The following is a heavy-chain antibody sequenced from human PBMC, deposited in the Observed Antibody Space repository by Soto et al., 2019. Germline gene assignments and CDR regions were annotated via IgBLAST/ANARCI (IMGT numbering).Heavy chain of an antibody. CDR1: GGSFSPYC. CDR2: ISPSGVT. Sequence: SETLSLTCAVSGGSFSPYCWTWIRQSPGKGLEWIGEISPSGVTQYGPSLKSRVTISVDTSKNQFSLNLNSVTAADTAVYYCARVQVILCNWGGYRDLFDIWGRGSMVTVSS. CDR3: ARVQVILCNWGGYRDLFDI. J-gene: IGHJ3*02. V-gene: IGHV4-34*01. D-gene: IGHD3-16*02.